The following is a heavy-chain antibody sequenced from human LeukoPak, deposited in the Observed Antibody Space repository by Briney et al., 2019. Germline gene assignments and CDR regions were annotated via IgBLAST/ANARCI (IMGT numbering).Heavy chain of an antibody. J-gene: IGHJ4*02. CDR3: ARGVDY. CDR1: GFTFSNAW. Sequence: GGSLRLSCAASGFTFSNAWMSWVRQAPGKGLEWVSVIYSGGSTYYADSVKGRFTISRDNSKNTLYLQMNSLRVEDTAVYYCARGVDYWGQGTLVTVSS. CDR2: IYSGGST. V-gene: IGHV3-53*01.